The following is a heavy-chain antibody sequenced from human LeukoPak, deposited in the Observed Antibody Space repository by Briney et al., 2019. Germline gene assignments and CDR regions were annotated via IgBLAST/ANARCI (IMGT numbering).Heavy chain of an antibody. Sequence: PSETLSLTCAVYGGSFSGYYWSWIRQPPGKGLEWIGEINHSGSTNYNPSLKSRVTISVDTSKNQFSLKLSSVTAADTAVYYCAKAVAGTFNAFDIWGQGTMVTVSS. CDR3: AKAVAGTFNAFDI. CDR2: INHSGST. CDR1: GGSFSGYY. D-gene: IGHD6-19*01. J-gene: IGHJ3*02. V-gene: IGHV4-34*01.